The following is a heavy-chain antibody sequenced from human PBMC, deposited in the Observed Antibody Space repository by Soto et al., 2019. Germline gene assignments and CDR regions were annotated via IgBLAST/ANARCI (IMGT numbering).Heavy chain of an antibody. Sequence: SETLSLTCTVSGGSVSSGSYYRSWIRQPPGKGLEWIGYIYYSGSTNYNPSLKSRVTISVDTSKNQFSLKLSSVTAADTAVYYCASHAGWGQGTLVTVSS. V-gene: IGHV4-61*01. J-gene: IGHJ4*02. CDR1: GGSVSSGSYY. CDR3: ASHAG. CDR2: IYYSGST.